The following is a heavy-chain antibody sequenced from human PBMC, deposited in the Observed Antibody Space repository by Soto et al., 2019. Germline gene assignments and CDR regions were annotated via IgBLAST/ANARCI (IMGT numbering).Heavy chain of an antibody. CDR1: GYAFTTYG. J-gene: IGHJ4*02. Sequence: QVHLVQSGAEEKKPGASVTVSCQGSGYAFTTYGITWVRQAPGQGLEWMGWISAHNGNTNYAQKLQGRVTVTRDTSTRTAYMELRSLRYDDTAVYYCARGRYGDYWGQGALVTVSS. V-gene: IGHV1-18*01. CDR3: ARGRYGDY. D-gene: IGHD1-1*01. CDR2: ISAHNGNT.